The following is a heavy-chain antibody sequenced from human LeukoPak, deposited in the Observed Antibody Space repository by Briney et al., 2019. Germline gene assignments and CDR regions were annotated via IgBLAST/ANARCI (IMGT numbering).Heavy chain of an antibody. CDR3: ARLGYCSGGSCYKDY. Sequence: PSETLSLTCAVYGGSFSGHYWSWIRQPPGKGLEWIGEINHSGSTNYNPSLKSRVTISVDTSKNQFSLKLSSVTAADTAVYYCARLGYCSGGSCYKDYWGQGTLVTVSS. V-gene: IGHV4-34*01. CDR1: GGSFSGHY. D-gene: IGHD2-15*01. CDR2: INHSGST. J-gene: IGHJ4*02.